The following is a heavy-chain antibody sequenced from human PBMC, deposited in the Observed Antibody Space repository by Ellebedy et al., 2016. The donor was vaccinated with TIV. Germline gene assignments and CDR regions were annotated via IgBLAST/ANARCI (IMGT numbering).Heavy chain of an antibody. CDR3: ARQRIGSANPEDIVVVPGDY. D-gene: IGHD2-15*01. CDR2: IDPGDSYT. J-gene: IGHJ4*02. Sequence: GESLKISCTASGYTFTNYWIVWVRQMPGKGLEWMGRIDPGDSYTNYSPSFQGHVTLSVDKSIKTAYLQWSTLKASDTAMYYCARQRIGSANPEDIVVVPGDYWGQGTLVTVSS. V-gene: IGHV5-10-1*01. CDR1: GYTFTNYW.